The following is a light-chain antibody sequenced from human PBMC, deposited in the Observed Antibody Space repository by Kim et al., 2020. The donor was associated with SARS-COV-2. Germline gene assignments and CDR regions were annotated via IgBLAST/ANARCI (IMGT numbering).Light chain of an antibody. CDR2: GAS. V-gene: IGKV3-15*01. CDR3: QQYNNWPPYT. J-gene: IGKJ2*01. CDR1: QGVNSN. Sequence: VSPGERATLSCRASQGVNSNLAWYQQKPGQAPRLLIYGASTRATGIPARFSGSGSGTEFTLTISSLQSEDFALYYCQQYNNWPPYTFGQGTKLEI.